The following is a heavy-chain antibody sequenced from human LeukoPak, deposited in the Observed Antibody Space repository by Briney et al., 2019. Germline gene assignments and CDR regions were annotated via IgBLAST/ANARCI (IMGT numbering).Heavy chain of an antibody. D-gene: IGHD2-15*01. CDR3: ARDRGRNIVVVVAATHYFDY. CDR1: GGSISSSSYY. J-gene: IGHJ4*02. V-gene: IGHV4-39*07. CDR2: IYYSGST. Sequence: SETLSLTCTVSGGSISSSSYYWGWIRQPPGKGLEWIGSIYYSGSTYYNPSLKSRVTISVDTSKNQFSLKLSSVTAADTAVHYCARDRGRNIVVVVAATHYFDYWGQGTLVTVSA.